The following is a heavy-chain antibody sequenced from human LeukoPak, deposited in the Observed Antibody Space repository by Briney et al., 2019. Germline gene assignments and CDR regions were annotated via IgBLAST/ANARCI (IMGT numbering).Heavy chain of an antibody. Sequence: GGSLRLSCAASGFTVSGNYMSWGRQSPQKGLEWVSLIYSGTKTYYADSVKGRFTISRDNSKNTRYLQMNSLRAEDTAVYYCARGDGSFDYWGQGILVTVSS. D-gene: IGHD5-24*01. V-gene: IGHV3-53*01. CDR1: GFTVSGNY. J-gene: IGHJ4*02. CDR3: ARGDGSFDY. CDR2: IYSGTKT.